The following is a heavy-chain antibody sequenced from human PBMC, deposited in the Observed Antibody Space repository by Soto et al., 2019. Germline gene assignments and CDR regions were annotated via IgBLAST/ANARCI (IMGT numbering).Heavy chain of an antibody. CDR1: GFTFSSYG. CDR3: ANENYYDSSGYVDY. D-gene: IGHD3-22*01. V-gene: IGHV3-30*18. J-gene: IGHJ4*02. Sequence: QVQLVESGGGVVQPGRSLRLSCAASGFTFSSYGMHWVRQAPGKGLEWVAVISSDGSNTYYADSVKGRFTISRDNSKNTLYLQINSLRAEDTAVYYCANENYYDSSGYVDYWGQGTLVTVSS. CDR2: ISSDGSNT.